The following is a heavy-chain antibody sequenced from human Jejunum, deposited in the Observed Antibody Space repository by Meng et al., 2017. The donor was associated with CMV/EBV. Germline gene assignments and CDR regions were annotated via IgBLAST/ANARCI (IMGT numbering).Heavy chain of an antibody. CDR2: VNPNTGVT. J-gene: IGHJ5*02. V-gene: IGHV1-2*02. D-gene: IGHD1-1*01. CDR3: TRDQMVLGTIYHWFDP. CDR1: SSLIDSY. Sequence: SSLIDSYVHWVRQAPGQGLEWMGWVNPNTGVTTYAQRFRGRVSMTRDTSINTVYLELSRLTPDDTAMYYCTRDQMVLGTIYHWFDPWGQGTLVTVSS.